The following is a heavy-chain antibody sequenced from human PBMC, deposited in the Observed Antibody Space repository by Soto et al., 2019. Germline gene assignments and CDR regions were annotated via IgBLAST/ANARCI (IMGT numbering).Heavy chain of an antibody. Sequence: QVQLQESGPGLVKPSETLSLTCTVSGGSISSYYWSWIRQPPGKGLEWIGYIYYSGSTNYNPSLQRRVPISVDTARNQFSLKLRSVTAADTPVYYCARRCGDCFDYWGQGTLVTVSS. CDR2: IYYSGST. D-gene: IGHD2-15*01. CDR1: GGSISSYY. J-gene: IGHJ4*02. CDR3: ARRCGDCFDY. V-gene: IGHV4-59*08.